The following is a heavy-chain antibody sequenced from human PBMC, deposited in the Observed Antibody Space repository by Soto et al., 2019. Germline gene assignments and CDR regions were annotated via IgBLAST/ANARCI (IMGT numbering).Heavy chain of an antibody. Sequence: QVHLVQSRAEVKKPGASVQVSCKASGYTFTTYGIAWVRQAPGQGLEWLGWISAYNGNTNYAQKFQGRVTMTTETSTNTAYMEVRSLRSYDTAVYYCARDKGSKAWYYSFDFWGQGTLVTVSS. CDR3: ARDKGSKAWYYSFDF. CDR1: GYTFTTYG. J-gene: IGHJ4*02. D-gene: IGHD1-26*01. V-gene: IGHV1-18*01. CDR2: ISAYNGNT.